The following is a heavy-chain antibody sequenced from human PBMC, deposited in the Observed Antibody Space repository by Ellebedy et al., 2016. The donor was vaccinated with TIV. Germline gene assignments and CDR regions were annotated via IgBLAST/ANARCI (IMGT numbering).Heavy chain of an antibody. CDR1: GYTFTSYY. CDR2: INPSAGST. Sequence: AASVKVSCKASGYTFTSYYVHWVRQAPGQGLEWMGIINPSAGSTAYAQNFQGRVTMTRDTATSTVYMELSSLRTEDTAMYFCARGLGHTETQTKTGVGDYWGQGTLVTVSS. J-gene: IGHJ4*02. V-gene: IGHV1-46*01. D-gene: IGHD3-9*01. CDR3: ARGLGHTETQTKTGVGDY.